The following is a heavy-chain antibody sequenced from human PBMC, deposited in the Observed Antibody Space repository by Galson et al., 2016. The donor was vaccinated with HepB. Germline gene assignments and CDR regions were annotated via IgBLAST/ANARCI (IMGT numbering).Heavy chain of an antibody. CDR2: FSGGTT. J-gene: IGHJ4*02. Sequence: GLEWVTTFSGGTTWYADSVKGRFTVSTDDSKNTLYLQMNNLRAEDTALYYCAKYCRGGNCNGYYFDYWGQGTLVTVSS. CDR3: AKYCRGGNCNGYYFDY. D-gene: IGHD2-15*01. V-gene: IGHV3-23*01.